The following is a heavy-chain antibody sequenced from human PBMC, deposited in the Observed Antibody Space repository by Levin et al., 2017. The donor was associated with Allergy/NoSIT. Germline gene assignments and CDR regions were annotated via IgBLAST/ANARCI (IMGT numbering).Heavy chain of an antibody. V-gene: IGHV3-64D*06. Sequence: GGSLRLSCSASGFTFSSYTMHWVRQAPGKGLEYVSAISSNGGTTYYADSVKGRFAISRDNSKSTLYLQMSSLRAEDTAMYYCVAMVLGVENWFDPWGQGTLVTVSS. CDR3: VAMVLGVENWFDP. D-gene: IGHD3-10*01. CDR2: ISSNGGTT. CDR1: GFTFSSYT. J-gene: IGHJ5*02.